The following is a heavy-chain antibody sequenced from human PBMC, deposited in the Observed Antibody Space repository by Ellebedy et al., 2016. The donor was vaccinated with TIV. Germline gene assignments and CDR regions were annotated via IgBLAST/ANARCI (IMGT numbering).Heavy chain of an antibody. D-gene: IGHD4-17*01. J-gene: IGHJ6*02. CDR3: ARDWAPYGDYEAPYYYGMDV. CDR1: GGTFSSYA. Sequence: SVKVSCXASGGTFSSYAISWVRQAPGQGLEWMGGIIPIFGTANYAQKFQGRVTITADESTSTAYMELSSLRSEDTAVYYCARDWAPYGDYEAPYYYGMDVWGQGTTVTVSS. CDR2: IIPIFGTA. V-gene: IGHV1-69*13.